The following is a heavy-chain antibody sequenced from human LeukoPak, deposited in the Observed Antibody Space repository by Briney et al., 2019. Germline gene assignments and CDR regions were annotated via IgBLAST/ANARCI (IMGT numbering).Heavy chain of an antibody. CDR2: INAGNGNT. J-gene: IGHJ4*02. Sequence: GASVKVSCKASGYTFTSYGISWVRQAPGQGLEWMGWINAGNGNTKYSQKFQGRVTITRDTSASTAYMELSSLRSDDTAVYYCARDETEWELHDFDYWGQGTLVTVSS. CDR3: ARDETEWELHDFDY. V-gene: IGHV1-18*01. D-gene: IGHD1-26*01. CDR1: GYTFTSYG.